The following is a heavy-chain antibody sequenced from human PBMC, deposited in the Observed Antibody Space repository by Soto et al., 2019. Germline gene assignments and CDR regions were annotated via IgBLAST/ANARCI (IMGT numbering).Heavy chain of an antibody. V-gene: IGHV2-5*02. J-gene: IGHJ4*02. Sequence: QITLKESGPTLVKPTQTLTLTCTFSGFSLSTSGVDVGWIRQPPGKALEWLALIYWDDDKRYKPSLKSRLTITKGTSRNQVVLTMTNMDPLDTATYYCAHGRPYSNSPEYFFDYWGQGPLVTVSS. CDR2: IYWDDDK. CDR1: GFSLSTSGVD. CDR3: AHGRPYSNSPEYFFDY. D-gene: IGHD6-6*01.